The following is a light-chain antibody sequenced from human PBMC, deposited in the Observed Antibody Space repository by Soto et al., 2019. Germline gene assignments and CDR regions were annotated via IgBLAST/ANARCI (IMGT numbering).Light chain of an antibody. CDR2: SNN. CDR1: SSKIGSNT. CDR3: ATWDDSLNGPV. Sequence: QSVLTQPPSASGTPGQRVTISCSGSSSKIGSNTVNWYQQLPGTAPKLLIYSNNQRPSGVPDRFSGSKSGTSASLAISGLQSGDEADYYCATWDDSLNGPVFGGGTQLTVL. J-gene: IGLJ7*01. V-gene: IGLV1-44*01.